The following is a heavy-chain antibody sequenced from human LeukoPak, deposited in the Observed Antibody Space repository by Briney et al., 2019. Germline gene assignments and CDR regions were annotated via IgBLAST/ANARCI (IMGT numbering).Heavy chain of an antibody. Sequence: SETLSLTCTVSGYSISSGYYWGWTRQPPGKGLEWIGSIYHSGSTYYNPSLKSRVTISVDTSKNQFSLKLSSVTAADTAVYYCARVQGYYDSSGYYLNWFDPWGQGTLVTVSS. J-gene: IGHJ5*02. CDR1: GYSISSGYY. CDR3: ARVQGYYDSSGYYLNWFDP. D-gene: IGHD3-22*01. CDR2: IYHSGST. V-gene: IGHV4-38-2*02.